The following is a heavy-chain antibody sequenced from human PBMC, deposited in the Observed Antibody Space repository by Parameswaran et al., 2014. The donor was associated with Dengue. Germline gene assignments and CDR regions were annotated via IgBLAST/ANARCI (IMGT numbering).Heavy chain of an antibody. D-gene: IGHD3-3*01. CDR3: AREEVWSGYYSGMDV. Sequence: VRQAPGKGLEWVAVIWYDGSNKYYTDSVKGRFTISRDNSKNTLYLQMNSLRAEDTAVYYCAREEVWSGYYSGMDVWGQGTTVTVSS. CDR2: IWYDGSNK. J-gene: IGHJ6*02. V-gene: IGHV3-33*01.